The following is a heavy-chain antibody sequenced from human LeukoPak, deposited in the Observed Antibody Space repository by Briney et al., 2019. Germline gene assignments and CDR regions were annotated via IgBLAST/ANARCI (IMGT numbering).Heavy chain of an antibody. CDR1: GYSISSGYY. J-gene: IGHJ6*03. CDR3: ARRGVPVEDLYYYYYMDV. V-gene: IGHV4-38-2*02. Sequence: PSETLSLTCTVSGYSISSGYYWGWIRQPPGKGLEWIGSIYHSGRTFYNPSLKSRVTISVDTSKNQFSLKLTSVTAADTAVYYCARRGVPVEDLYYYYYMDVWGKGTTVTISS. CDR2: IYHSGRT. D-gene: IGHD3-16*01.